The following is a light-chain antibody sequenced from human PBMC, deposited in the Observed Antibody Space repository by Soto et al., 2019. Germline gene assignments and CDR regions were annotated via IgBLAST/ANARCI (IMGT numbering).Light chain of an antibody. CDR1: RSLSDRDDGNTN. CDR2: TLS. J-gene: IGKJ2*01. CDR3: MQRIEFPYT. Sequence: DIVLTRPHSSLPATPGGPASISCRSSRSLSDRDDGNTNLDWYLQRPGQSPQLLIYTLSYRASGVPDRFSGSGSGTDFTLKISRVETEDVGVYYCMQRIEFPYTFGQGIKLEIK. V-gene: IGKV2-40*01.